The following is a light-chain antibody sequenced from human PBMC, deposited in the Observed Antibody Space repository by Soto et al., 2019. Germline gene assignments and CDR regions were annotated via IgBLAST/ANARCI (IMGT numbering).Light chain of an antibody. CDR2: DVG. CDR3: SSYTSGSTLVL. J-gene: IGLJ2*01. V-gene: IGLV2-14*03. CDR1: TSDVGGYNY. Sequence: QSALTQPASVSGSPGQSITFSCTGITSDVGGYNYVSWYQQHPGKAPKLMIFDVGNRPSGVSNRFSGSKSGDTASLTISGLQAEDEADYYCSSYTSGSTLVLFGGGTKLTVL.